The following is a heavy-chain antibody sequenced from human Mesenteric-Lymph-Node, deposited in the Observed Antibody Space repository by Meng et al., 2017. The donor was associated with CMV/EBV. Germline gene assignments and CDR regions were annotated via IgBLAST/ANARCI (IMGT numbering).Heavy chain of an antibody. V-gene: IGHV3-30*04. CDR2: ISYDGSNK. Sequence: GESLKISCAASGFTFSSYAMHWVRQAPGKGLEWVAVISYDGSNKYYADSVKGRFTISRDNSKNTLYLQMNSLRAEDTAVYYCARDPFESPNYDFRSGYYGGLYFDYWGQGTLVTVSS. CDR3: ARDPFESPNYDFRSGYYGGLYFDY. CDR1: GFTFSSYA. J-gene: IGHJ4*02. D-gene: IGHD3-3*01.